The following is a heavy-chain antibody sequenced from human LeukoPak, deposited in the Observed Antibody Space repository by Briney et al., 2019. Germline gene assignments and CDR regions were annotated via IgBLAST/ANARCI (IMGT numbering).Heavy chain of an antibody. J-gene: IGHJ3*02. CDR3: AKDMWGYGPGRGGFDI. CDR1: GFTFDDYT. D-gene: IGHD3-10*01. Sequence: GGSLRLSCAASGFTFDDYTMHWVRQAPGQGLEWVCLITWDDGNTYYADSVKGRFTISRDNSKNYLYLQMKSLRADDTALYYCAKDMWGYGPGRGGFDIWGQGTMGTVSS. CDR2: ITWDDGNT. V-gene: IGHV3-43*01.